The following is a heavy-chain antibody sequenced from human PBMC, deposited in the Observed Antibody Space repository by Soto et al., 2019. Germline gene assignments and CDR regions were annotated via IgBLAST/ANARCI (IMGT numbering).Heavy chain of an antibody. CDR2: IYYSGST. D-gene: IGHD7-27*01. V-gene: IGHV4-39*01. J-gene: IGHJ3*02. CDR1: GGSISSTIYY. CDR3: ARPPTANLDAFEI. Sequence: SETLSLTCIVSGGSISSTIYYWGWIRQPPGKGLEWIGSIYYSGSTYYNPSLKSRVTISVDTSKNQFSLKLNSVTAADTAVFYCARPPTANLDAFEIWGQGTMVTISS.